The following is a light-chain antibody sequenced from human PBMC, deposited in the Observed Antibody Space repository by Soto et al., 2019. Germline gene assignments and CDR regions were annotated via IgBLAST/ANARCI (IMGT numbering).Light chain of an antibody. CDR2: EGS. J-gene: IGLJ1*01. CDR3: CSYAGSSTPFV. V-gene: IGLV2-23*01. CDR1: SSDVGSYNL. Sequence: QSVLRTPASVSGFSRQSITISCTGTSSDVGSYNLVSWYQQHPGKAPKLMIYEGSKRPSGVSNRFSGSKSGNTASLTISGLQAEDEADYYCCSYAGSSTPFVFGTGTKVTVL.